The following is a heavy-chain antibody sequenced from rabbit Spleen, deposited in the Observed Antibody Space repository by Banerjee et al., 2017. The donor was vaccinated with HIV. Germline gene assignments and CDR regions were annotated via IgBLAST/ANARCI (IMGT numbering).Heavy chain of an antibody. CDR1: GFSFSSRYY. CDR2: IDLVFGST. D-gene: IGHD1-1*01. CDR3: VRGASSTGYYSL. Sequence: QSLEESGGDLVKPGASLTLTCTASGFSFSSRYYICWVRQAPGKGLEWIGYIDLVFGSTYYASWVNGRFPISSHNAQNTLYLQLNSLTAADTATYFCVRGASSTGYYSLWGPGTLVTVS. J-gene: IGHJ4*01. V-gene: IGHV1S40*01.